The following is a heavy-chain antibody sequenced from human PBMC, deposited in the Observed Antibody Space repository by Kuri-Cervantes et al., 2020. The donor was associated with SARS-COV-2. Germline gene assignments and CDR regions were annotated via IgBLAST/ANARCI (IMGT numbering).Heavy chain of an antibody. CDR2: IYTSGST. CDR3: ARVAESNYFGWYYYYMDV. D-gene: IGHD4-11*01. J-gene: IGHJ6*03. V-gene: IGHV4-61*02. CDR1: GGSISSGSYY. Sequence: SETLSLTCTVSGGSISSGSYYWSWIRQPAGKGLEWIGRIYTSGSTNYNPSLKSRVTMSVDTSKNQFSLKLSSVTAADTAVYYCARVAESNYFGWYYYYMDVWGEGTTVTVSS.